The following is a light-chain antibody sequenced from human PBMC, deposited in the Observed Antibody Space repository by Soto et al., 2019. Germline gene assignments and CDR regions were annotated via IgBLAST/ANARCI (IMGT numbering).Light chain of an antibody. CDR1: QSVSISY. J-gene: IGKJ4*01. CDR3: QQYGSSPLT. V-gene: IGKV3-20*01. Sequence: EVVLTQSPGTLSLSPGEGATLSCRASQSVSISYLAWYQQKAGQAPRLLIFGASSRASGIPDRFSGSGSGTDFTLTISRLEPEDFAMYYCQQYGSSPLTFGGGTKVEIK. CDR2: GAS.